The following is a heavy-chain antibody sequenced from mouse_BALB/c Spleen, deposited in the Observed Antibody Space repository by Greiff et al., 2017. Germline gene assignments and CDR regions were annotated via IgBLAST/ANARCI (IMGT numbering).Heavy chain of an antibody. CDR3: ARHGRHYAMDY. Sequence: DVHLVESGGGLVQPGGSLKLSCAASGFTFSSYTMSWVRQTPEKRLEWVAYISNGGGSTYYPDTVKGRFTISRDNAKNTLYLQMSSLKSEDTAMYYCARHGRHYAMDYWGQGTSVTVSS. J-gene: IGHJ4*01. V-gene: IGHV5-12-2*01. CDR1: GFTFSSYT. CDR2: ISNGGGST.